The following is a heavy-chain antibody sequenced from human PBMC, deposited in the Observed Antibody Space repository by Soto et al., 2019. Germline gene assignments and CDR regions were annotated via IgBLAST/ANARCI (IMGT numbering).Heavy chain of an antibody. Sequence: SETLSLTCAVYGGSFSGYYWTWIRQPPGTGLEWIGEIYHSGSTNYNPSLKSRATISLETSKSQFSLRLTSVTAADTAVYYCARHNGPLYVGYYYDMDVWGQGTTVTVSS. D-gene: IGHD3-16*01. J-gene: IGHJ6*02. CDR2: IYHSGST. CDR3: ARHNGPLYVGYYYDMDV. CDR1: GGSFSGYY. V-gene: IGHV4-34*01.